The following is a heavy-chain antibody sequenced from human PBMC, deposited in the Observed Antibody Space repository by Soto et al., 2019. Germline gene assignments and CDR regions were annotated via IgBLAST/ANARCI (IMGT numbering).Heavy chain of an antibody. CDR3: ARVPSP. V-gene: IGHV4-30-2*01. CDR1: GGSMSCGGYF. CDR2: IYHSGST. J-gene: IGHJ5*02. Sequence: TSETLCLSCGVSGGSMSCGGYFWCCIRQPPGKGLEWIGYIYHSGSTYYNPSLKSRVTISVDRSKNQFSLKLSSVTAADTAVYYCARVPSPWGQGTLVT.